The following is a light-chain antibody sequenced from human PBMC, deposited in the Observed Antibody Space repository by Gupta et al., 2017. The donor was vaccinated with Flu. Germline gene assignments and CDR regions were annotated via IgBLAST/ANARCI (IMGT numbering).Light chain of an antibody. V-gene: IGLV2-11*01. Sequence: SALTQPRSVSGSPAQSVTISCTGTSRDVGGYNYVSWYQQHPGKAPKLMIYDVSKRPSGVPDRFSGSKSGNTASLTIAGLQAEDEADYYCCSYAGSYTFYVFGTGTKVTVL. CDR1: SRDVGGYNY. CDR3: CSYAGSYTFYV. J-gene: IGLJ1*01. CDR2: DVS.